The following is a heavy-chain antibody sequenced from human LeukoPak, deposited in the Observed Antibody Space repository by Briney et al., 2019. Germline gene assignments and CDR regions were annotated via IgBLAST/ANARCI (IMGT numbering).Heavy chain of an antibody. CDR2: MNPNRGNT. D-gene: IGHD2-2*01. J-gene: IGHJ5*02. CDR3: ARFRYCSSTSCRKWGSNWFDP. Sequence: ASVKVSCKASGYTFTSYDINWVRQATGQGLEWMGWMNPNRGNTGYAQKSQGRVTMTRNTSISTAYMELSSLRSEDTAVYYCARFRYCSSTSCRKWGSNWFDPWGQGTLVTVSS. CDR1: GYTFTSYD. V-gene: IGHV1-8*01.